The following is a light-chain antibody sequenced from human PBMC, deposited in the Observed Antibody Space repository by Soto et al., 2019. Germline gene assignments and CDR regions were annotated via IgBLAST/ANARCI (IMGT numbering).Light chain of an antibody. Sequence: QSALTQPASVSGSPGQSITISCIGTSSDVGAYNYVSWYQQHPGKAPKLMIFEVTNRPSGISTRFSGSKSGYTASLTISGLQPEDEADYYRSSYTSDSTFLVFGGGTQLTV. CDR3: SSYTSDSTFLV. CDR2: EVT. J-gene: IGLJ2*01. CDR1: SSDVGAYNY. V-gene: IGLV2-14*01.